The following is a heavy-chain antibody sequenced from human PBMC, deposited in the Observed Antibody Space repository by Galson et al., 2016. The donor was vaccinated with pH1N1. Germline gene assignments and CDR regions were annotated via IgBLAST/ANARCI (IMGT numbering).Heavy chain of an antibody. V-gene: IGHV3-30*18. Sequence: SLRLSCAASGFSFSNYGMHWVRQAPGKGPEWVAVISFDGSNKNYADSVKGRVTISRDNSQNTVFLQLDSPRPEDTAVYHCAKDRPQMMLRYFDWLLGDAMDVWGQGTTVIVSS. CDR3: AKDRPQMMLRYFDWLLGDAMDV. D-gene: IGHD3-9*01. J-gene: IGHJ6*02. CDR2: ISFDGSNK. CDR1: GFSFSNYG.